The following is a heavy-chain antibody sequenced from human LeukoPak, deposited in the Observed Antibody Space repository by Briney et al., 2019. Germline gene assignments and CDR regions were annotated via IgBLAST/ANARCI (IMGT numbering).Heavy chain of an antibody. D-gene: IGHD6-19*01. CDR3: ARGDSSHHHNMRLGFDP. Sequence: SETLSLTCGVYGGSFSGYYWSWIRQPPGKGLEWIGEINHSGSINYNPSLKSRVTISVDTSKNQFSLKLSSVTAADTAVYYCARGDSSHHHNMRLGFDPWGQGTLVTVSS. CDR2: INHSGSI. J-gene: IGHJ5*02. V-gene: IGHV4-34*01. CDR1: GGSFSGYY.